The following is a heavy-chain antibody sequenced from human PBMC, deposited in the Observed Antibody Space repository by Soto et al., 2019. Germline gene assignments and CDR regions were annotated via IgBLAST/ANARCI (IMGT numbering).Heavy chain of an antibody. CDR1: GYTFTSYG. Sequence: ASVKVSCKASGYTFTSYGISWVRQAPGQGLEWMGWISAYNGNTNYAQKLQGRVTMTTDTSTSTAYMELRSLRSDDTAVYYCARDRLGPCTNGVCYVTDRINWFDPWGQGTLVTVSS. V-gene: IGHV1-18*01. CDR3: ARDRLGPCTNGVCYVTDRINWFDP. D-gene: IGHD2-8*01. J-gene: IGHJ5*02. CDR2: ISAYNGNT.